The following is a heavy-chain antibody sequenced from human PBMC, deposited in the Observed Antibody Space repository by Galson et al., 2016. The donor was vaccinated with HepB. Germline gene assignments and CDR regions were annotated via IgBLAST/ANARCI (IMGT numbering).Heavy chain of an antibody. J-gene: IGHJ4*02. CDR3: AHTPSYSSGLTPLFDY. Sequence: PALVKPTQTLTLTCTFSGFPLGTRGVGVGWIRLPPGKALEWLALIYRNDDKRYRPSLKSRLIITKDTSKNQVVLTVTNMDPVDTATYYCAHTPSYSSGLTPLFDYWGQGTLVTVSS. CDR2: IYRNDDK. V-gene: IGHV2-5*01. CDR1: GFPLGTRGVG. D-gene: IGHD6-19*01.